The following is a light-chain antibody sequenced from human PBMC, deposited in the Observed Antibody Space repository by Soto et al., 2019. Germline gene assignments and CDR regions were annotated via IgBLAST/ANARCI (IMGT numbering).Light chain of an antibody. CDR2: DAS. CDR3: QQRSNFT. Sequence: EIVMTQSPATLSVSPGEGATLSCRASQSVSSKLAWYQQKPGQAPRLLIYDASNRATGIPARFSGSGSGTDFTLTISSLEPEDFAVYYCQQRSNFTFGQGTRLEIK. J-gene: IGKJ5*01. V-gene: IGKV3-11*01. CDR1: QSVSSK.